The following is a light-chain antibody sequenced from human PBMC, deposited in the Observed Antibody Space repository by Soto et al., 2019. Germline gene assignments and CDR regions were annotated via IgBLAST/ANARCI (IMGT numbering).Light chain of an antibody. Sequence: QSVLTQSPSASGTPGQRVSISCSGSTYNIGTNTVSWYQHVPGTAPKLLIYSNDQRPSAVPGRFSGSKSGTSASLAISGLLSEDEADYYWATWDDSLNVVFGGGTKLTVL. V-gene: IGLV1-44*01. CDR3: ATWDDSLNVV. CDR2: SND. CDR1: TYNIGTNT. J-gene: IGLJ2*01.